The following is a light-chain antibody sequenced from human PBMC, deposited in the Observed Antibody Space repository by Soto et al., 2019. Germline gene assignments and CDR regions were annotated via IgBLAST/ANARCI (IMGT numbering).Light chain of an antibody. CDR3: SSYVGTNSYV. CDR1: SSDVGGYNY. Sequence: SALTKPPSASGSPGQSVTISCTGTSSDVGGYNYVSWYQQHPGKASKLMIYEVSKRPSGVPDRFSGSKSGNTASLTVSGLQAEDEADYYCSSYVGTNSYVFGTGTKLTVL. V-gene: IGLV2-8*01. J-gene: IGLJ1*01. CDR2: EVS.